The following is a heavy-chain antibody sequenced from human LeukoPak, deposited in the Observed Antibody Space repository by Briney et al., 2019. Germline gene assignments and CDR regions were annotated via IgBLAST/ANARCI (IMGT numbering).Heavy chain of an antibody. D-gene: IGHD6-19*01. V-gene: IGHV4-38-2*02. CDR1: GYSISSGYY. CDR3: ASANSGWSYDAFDI. J-gene: IGHJ3*02. Sequence: SEALSLTCTVSGYSISSGYYWGWIRQPPGKGLEWIGSIYHSGSTYYNPSLKSRATISVDTSKNQFSLKLSSVTAADTAVYYCASANSGWSYDAFDIWGQGTMVTVSS. CDR2: IYHSGST.